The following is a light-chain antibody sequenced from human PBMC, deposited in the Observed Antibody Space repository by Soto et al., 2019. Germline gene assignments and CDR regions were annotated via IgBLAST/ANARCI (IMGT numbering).Light chain of an antibody. V-gene: IGKV1-6*01. CDR3: LQDYNYPWT. J-gene: IGKJ1*01. CDR2: AAS. Sequence: IQVTQYPSSLSASVGDRVTITCGASQGIRNDLGWYQQKKGKAPKLLIYAASSLQSGVPSRLRGSGYGTDFTITISSMKPEDFETYYCLQDYNYPWTFGQGTQVDIK. CDR1: QGIRND.